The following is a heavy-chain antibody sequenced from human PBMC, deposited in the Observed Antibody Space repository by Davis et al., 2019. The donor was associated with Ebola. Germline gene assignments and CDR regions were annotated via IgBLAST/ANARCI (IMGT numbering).Heavy chain of an antibody. Sequence: PGGSLRLSCAASGFTFSSYGMHWVRQAPGKGLEWVAVISYDGSNKYYADSVKGRFTISRDNSKNTLYLQMNSLRAEDTAVYYCAKGHMIVVVMNYFDYWGQGTLVTVSS. CDR2: ISYDGSNK. V-gene: IGHV3-30*18. CDR3: AKGHMIVVVMNYFDY. CDR1: GFTFSSYG. D-gene: IGHD3-22*01. J-gene: IGHJ4*02.